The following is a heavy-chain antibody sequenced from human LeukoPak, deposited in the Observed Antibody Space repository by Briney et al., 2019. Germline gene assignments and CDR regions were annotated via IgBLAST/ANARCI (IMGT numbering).Heavy chain of an antibody. CDR1: AGSISSYY. V-gene: IGHV4-4*07. CDR2: IYTSGST. J-gene: IGHJ4*02. Sequence: SETLSLACTVSAGSISSYYWSWIRHPAGEGMEWIGRIYTSGSTNYNPSLKSRVTMSVDTSKNQSSLKLSSVTAADTAVYYCARGGGYETYFDYWGQGTLVTVSS. D-gene: IGHD5-12*01. CDR3: ARGGGYETYFDY.